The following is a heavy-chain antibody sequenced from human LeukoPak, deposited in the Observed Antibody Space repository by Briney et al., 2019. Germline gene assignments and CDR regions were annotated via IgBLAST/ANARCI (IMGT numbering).Heavy chain of an antibody. CDR3: AKVELDYGSGSQIDY. V-gene: IGHV3-30*18. J-gene: IGHJ4*02. CDR1: GFTFISYG. Sequence: PGRSLRLSCAASGFTFISYGMHRVRQAPGKGLEWVAVISYDGSNKYYADSVKGRFTISRDNSKNTLYLQMNSLRAEDTAVYYCAKVELDYGSGSQIDYWGQGTLVTVSS. CDR2: ISYDGSNK. D-gene: IGHD3-10*01.